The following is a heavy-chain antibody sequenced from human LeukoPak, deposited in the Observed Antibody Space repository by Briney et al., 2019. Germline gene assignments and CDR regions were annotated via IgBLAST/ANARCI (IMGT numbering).Heavy chain of an antibody. CDR1: GGSISSGGYS. CDR3: ARGQYDSSGYPDY. Sequence: SETLSLTCAVSGGSISSGGYSWRWIRQPPGKGLEWIGYIYHSGSTYYNPSLKNRVTISVDRSKNQFSLKLSSVTAADTAVYYCARGQYDSSGYPDYWGQGTLVTVSS. CDR2: IYHSGST. J-gene: IGHJ4*02. D-gene: IGHD3-22*01. V-gene: IGHV4-30-2*01.